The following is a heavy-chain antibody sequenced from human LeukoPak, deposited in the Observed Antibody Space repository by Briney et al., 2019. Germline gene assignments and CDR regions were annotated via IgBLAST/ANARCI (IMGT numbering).Heavy chain of an antibody. V-gene: IGHV1-69*05. D-gene: IGHD3-22*01. CDR1: GGTFSSYA. CDR2: IIPIFGTA. J-gene: IGHJ4*02. Sequence: ASVKVSCKASGGTFSSYAISWVRQAPGQGLEWMGGIIPIFGTANYAQKFQGRVTITTDESTSTAYMELSSLRSEDTAVYYCARDPIVVVITTRNSNFDYWGQGTLVTVSS. CDR3: ARDPIVVVITTRNSNFDY.